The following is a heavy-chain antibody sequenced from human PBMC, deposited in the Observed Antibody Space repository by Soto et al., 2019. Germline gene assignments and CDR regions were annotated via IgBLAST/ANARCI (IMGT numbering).Heavy chain of an antibody. D-gene: IGHD5-18*01. J-gene: IGHJ4*02. CDR3: ARGDTAMAYYFDY. Sequence: ASVKISCKTSGCTLSSYAISWVRQAPGQGLEWMGGIIPIFGTANYAQKFQGRVTITADESTSTAYMELSSLRSEDTAVYYRARGDTAMAYYFDYWGQGTLVTVSS. CDR1: GCTLSSYA. V-gene: IGHV1-69*13. CDR2: IIPIFGTA.